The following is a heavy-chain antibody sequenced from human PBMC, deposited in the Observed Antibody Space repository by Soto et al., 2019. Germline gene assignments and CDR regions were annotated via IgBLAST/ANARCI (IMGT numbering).Heavy chain of an antibody. CDR3: ATGRGVNFYYGMDV. CDR2: ISGSGGST. Sequence: EVQLLESGGGLVQPGGSLRLSCAASGFTFSSYAMSWVRQAPGKGLEWVSAISGSGGSTYYADSAKGRFTISRDNSKNTLYLQMNSLRAEDTAVYYCATGRGVNFYYGMDVWGQGTTVTVSS. D-gene: IGHD3-10*01. CDR1: GFTFSSYA. J-gene: IGHJ6*02. V-gene: IGHV3-23*01.